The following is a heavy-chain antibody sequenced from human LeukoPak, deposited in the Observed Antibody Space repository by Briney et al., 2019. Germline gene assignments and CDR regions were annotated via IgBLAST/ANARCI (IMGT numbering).Heavy chain of an antibody. CDR1: GFSFGSYS. J-gene: IGHJ3*02. CDR2: ITSSSDYI. V-gene: IGHV3-21*06. CDR3: VGSPPFSAFDI. Sequence: PGGSLRLSCAASGFSFGSYSMSWVRQAPGEGLEWVSLITSSSDYIFYADSVKGRFTISRDNARNSLYLEMNSLRAEDTAVYYCVGSPPFSAFDIWGQGTMVTVSS.